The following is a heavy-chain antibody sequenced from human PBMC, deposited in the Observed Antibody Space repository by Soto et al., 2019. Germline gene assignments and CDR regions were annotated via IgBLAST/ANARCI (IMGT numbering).Heavy chain of an antibody. CDR2: IGSSSSYT. Sequence: QVQLVESGGDLVKPGGSLRLSCAASGFPFGDYYMSWIRQAPGKGLEWVSSIGSSSSYTNYADSVKGRFTISRDNAKNSLYLQMNSLRAEDTAVYYCARRRPTGYYNYWGQGTLVTVSA. CDR1: GFPFGDYY. V-gene: IGHV3-11*05. J-gene: IGHJ4*02. D-gene: IGHD3-9*01. CDR3: ARRRPTGYYNY.